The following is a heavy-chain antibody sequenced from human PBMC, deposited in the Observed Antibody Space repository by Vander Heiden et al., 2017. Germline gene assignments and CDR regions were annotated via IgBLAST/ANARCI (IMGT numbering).Heavy chain of an antibody. CDR1: GFIVTDNH. V-gene: IGHV3-53*01. J-gene: IGHJ6*02. D-gene: IGHD2-15*01. Sequence: EVQLVESGGGLIQPGGSLTLSCAASGFIVTDNHMNWVRQAPGQGLEWVSLIYSAGSTHYADSVKGRFTISRDSSKNTLYFQLNSLRTEDTAVYYCAREGSGGTGMDVWGQGTTVTVSS. CDR2: IYSAGST. CDR3: AREGSGGTGMDV.